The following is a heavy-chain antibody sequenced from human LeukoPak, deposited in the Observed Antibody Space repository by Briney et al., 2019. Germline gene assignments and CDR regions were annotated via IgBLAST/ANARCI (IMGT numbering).Heavy chain of an antibody. D-gene: IGHD3-22*01. CDR2: IYYSGST. Sequence: SETLTLTCAVSGGSISSTSYYWAWIRQPPGKGLEWIGTIYYSGSTYHNPSLKSRVTMSVDTSRNQFSLKLSSVDAADTAVYYCAKAGVRYFDSSGLYAFDFWGQGTTVTVSS. CDR3: AKAGVRYFDSSGLYAFDF. V-gene: IGHV4-39*01. CDR1: GGSISSTSYY. J-gene: IGHJ3*01.